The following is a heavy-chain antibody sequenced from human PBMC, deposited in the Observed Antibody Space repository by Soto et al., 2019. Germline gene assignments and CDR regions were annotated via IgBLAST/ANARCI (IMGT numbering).Heavy chain of an antibody. CDR3: ATLPPRIELAVLPIPT. J-gene: IGHJ4*02. CDR2: IYHSGST. CDR1: GGSISSTNW. D-gene: IGHD2-2*02. V-gene: IGHV4-4*02. Sequence: QVQLQESGPGLVKPSGTLSLTCAVSGGSISSTNWWSWVRQSPGKGLEWIGEIYHSGSTNYNPSRRGRVTISGDKSNNQFSLKIRSVTAADTAMYYCATLPPRIELAVLPIPTWGQGTLVTVTS.